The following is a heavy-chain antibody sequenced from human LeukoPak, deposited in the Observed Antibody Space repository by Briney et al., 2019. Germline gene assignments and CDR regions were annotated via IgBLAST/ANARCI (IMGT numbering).Heavy chain of an antibody. CDR1: GFTFTSYG. CDR3: AKVEYYDSSGYDY. CDR2: IWYDGIDK. V-gene: IGHV3-33*06. J-gene: IGHJ4*02. Sequence: GGSLRLSCAASGFTFTSYGMHWVRQAPGKGLEWVAVIWYDGIDKFYADSVKGRFTISRDNSKNTVYLQMNSLRAEDTAVYYCAKVEYYDSSGYDYWGQGTLVTVSS. D-gene: IGHD3-22*01.